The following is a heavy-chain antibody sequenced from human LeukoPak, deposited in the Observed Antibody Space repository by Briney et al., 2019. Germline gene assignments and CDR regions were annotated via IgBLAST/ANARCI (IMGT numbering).Heavy chain of an antibody. D-gene: IGHD3-9*01. V-gene: IGHV3-23*01. J-gene: IGHJ5*02. CDR2: ITGGGGST. CDR3: AKGRECSSREYFAWLDP. CDR1: GFTFSSYA. Sequence: GGSLRLSCAASGFTFSSYAMTWVRQAPGKGLQWVSVITGGGGSTYYADSVKGRFTISRDNSKSTLYLQMSSLRADDTAVYYCAKGRECSSREYFAWLDPWGQGTLVTVSS.